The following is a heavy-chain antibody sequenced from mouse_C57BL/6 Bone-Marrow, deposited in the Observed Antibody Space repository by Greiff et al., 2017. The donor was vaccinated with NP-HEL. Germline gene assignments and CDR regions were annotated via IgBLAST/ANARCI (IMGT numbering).Heavy chain of an antibody. J-gene: IGHJ2*01. V-gene: IGHV5-6*01. CDR2: ISSGGSYT. CDR1: GFTFSSYG. Sequence: EVQGVESGGDLVKPGGSLKLSCAASGFTFSSYGMSWVRQTPDKRLEWVATISSGGSYTYYPDSVKGRFTISRDNAKNTLYLQMSSLKSEDTAMYYCARHFAYGYDDFDYWVQGTTLTVSS. D-gene: IGHD2-2*01. CDR3: ARHFAYGYDDFDY.